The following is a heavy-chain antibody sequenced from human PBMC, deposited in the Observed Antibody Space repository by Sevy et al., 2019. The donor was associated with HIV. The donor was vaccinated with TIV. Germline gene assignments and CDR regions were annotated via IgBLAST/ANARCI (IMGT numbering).Heavy chain of an antibody. V-gene: IGHV4-59*01. CDR3: ARESPLGVEWELSRPQNWFDP. J-gene: IGHJ5*02. CDR1: GGSISSYY. Sequence: SETLSLTCTVFGGSISSYYWNWIRQPPGKGLEWIGYIYYSGSTNYNPSLKSRVTISVDISKNQFSLKLSSVTAADTAGYYCARESPLGVEWELSRPQNWFDPWGQGTLVTVSS. D-gene: IGHD1-26*01. CDR2: IYYSGST.